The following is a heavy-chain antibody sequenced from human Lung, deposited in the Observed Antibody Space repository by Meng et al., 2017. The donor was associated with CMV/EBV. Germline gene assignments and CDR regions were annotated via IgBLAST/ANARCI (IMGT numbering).Heavy chain of an antibody. V-gene: IGHV3-21*01. CDR2: ISSSSSYI. D-gene: IGHD6-13*01. CDR1: GFTFSSYS. J-gene: IGHJ4*02. Sequence: SCAASGFTFSSYSMNWVRQAPGKGLEWVSSISSSSSYIYYADSVKGRFTISRDNAKNSLYLQMNSLRAEDTAVYYCARDHRTSIAAAGTVDYWGQGXLVTGSS. CDR3: ARDHRTSIAAAGTVDY.